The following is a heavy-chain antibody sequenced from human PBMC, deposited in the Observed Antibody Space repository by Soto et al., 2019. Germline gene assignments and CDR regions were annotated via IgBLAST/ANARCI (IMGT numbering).Heavy chain of an antibody. D-gene: IGHD3-22*01. Sequence: PGGSLRLSCAASGFTFDDYAMHWVRQAPGKGLEWASGISWNSGSIGYADSVKGRFTISRDNAKNSLYLQMNSLRAEDTALYYCAKGGYRAYDSSGYYHFDYWGQGTLVTVSS. CDR3: AKGGYRAYDSSGYYHFDY. V-gene: IGHV3-9*01. CDR1: GFTFDDYA. CDR2: ISWNSGSI. J-gene: IGHJ4*02.